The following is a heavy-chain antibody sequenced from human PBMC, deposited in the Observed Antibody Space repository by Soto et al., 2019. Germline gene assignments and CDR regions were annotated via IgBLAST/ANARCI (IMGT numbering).Heavy chain of an antibody. V-gene: IGHV4-4*02. CDR1: GGSISSSNW. CDR3: ARGGTHSSSWTTPFDY. J-gene: IGHJ4*02. CDR2: IYHSGST. D-gene: IGHD6-13*01. Sequence: SETLSLTCAVSGGSISSSNWWSWVRQPPGKGLEWIGEIYHSGSTNYNPSLKSRVTISVDKSKNQFSLKLSSVTAADTAVYYCARGGTHSSSWTTPFDYWGQGTLVTVSS.